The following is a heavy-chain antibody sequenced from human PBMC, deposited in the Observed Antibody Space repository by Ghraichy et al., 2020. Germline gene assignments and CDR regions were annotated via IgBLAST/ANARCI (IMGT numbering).Heavy chain of an antibody. CDR2: INHSGST. V-gene: IGHV4-34*01. D-gene: IGHD1-26*01. CDR1: GGSFSGYY. CDR3: ARYKGWLSGKGPVFDY. Sequence: SETLSLTCAVYGGSFSGYYWSWIRQPPGKGLEWIGEINHSGSTNYNPSLKSRVTISVDTSKNQFSLKLSSVTAADTAVYYCARYKGWLSGKGPVFDYWGQGTLVTVSS. J-gene: IGHJ4*02.